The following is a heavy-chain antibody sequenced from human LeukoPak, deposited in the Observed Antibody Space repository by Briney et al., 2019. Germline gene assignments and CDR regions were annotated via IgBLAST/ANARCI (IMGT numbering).Heavy chain of an antibody. Sequence: ASVKVSCKASGYTFTSYYMHWVRQAPGQGLEWMGIINPSGGSTSYAQKFQGRATMTRDTSTSTVYMELSSLRSEDTAVYYCARSGSYYDFWSGYYDYWGQGTLVTVSS. CDR3: ARSGSYYDFWSGYYDY. CDR1: GYTFTSYY. V-gene: IGHV1-46*01. D-gene: IGHD3-3*01. CDR2: INPSGGST. J-gene: IGHJ4*02.